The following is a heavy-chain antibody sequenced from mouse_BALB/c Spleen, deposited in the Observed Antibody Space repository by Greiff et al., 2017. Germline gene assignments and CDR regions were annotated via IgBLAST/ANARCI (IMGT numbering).Heavy chain of an antibody. CDR2: IYYSGTI. CDR1: GISITTGNYR. CDR3: AREGYSYAMDY. D-gene: IGHD2-3*01. Sequence: EVKLMESGPGLVKPSQTVSLTCTVTGISITTGNYRWSWIRQFPGNKLEWIGYIYYSGTITYNPSLTSRTTITRDTSKNQFFLEMNSLTAEDTATYYCAREGYSYAMDYWGQGTSVTVSS. V-gene: IGHV3-5*02. J-gene: IGHJ4*01.